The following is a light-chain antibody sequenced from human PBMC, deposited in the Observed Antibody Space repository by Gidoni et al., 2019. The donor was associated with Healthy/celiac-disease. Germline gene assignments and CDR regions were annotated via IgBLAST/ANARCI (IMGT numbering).Light chain of an antibody. Sequence: DIVMTQSPDSLAVSLCERATINCKSSQSVLYSSNNKNYLAWYHQKPGQPPKLLMYWASTRESGVPDRFSGSGSGTDFTFTISSLQAEDVAVYYCQQYYSTPRTFGQGTKVEIK. J-gene: IGKJ1*01. V-gene: IGKV4-1*01. CDR2: WAS. CDR1: QSVLYSSNNKNY. CDR3: QQYYSTPRT.